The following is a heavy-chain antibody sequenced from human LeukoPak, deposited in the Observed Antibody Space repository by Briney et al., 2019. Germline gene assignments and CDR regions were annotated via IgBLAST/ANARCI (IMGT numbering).Heavy chain of an antibody. J-gene: IGHJ4*02. CDR1: GFTFDDYG. V-gene: IGHV3-48*03. D-gene: IGHD1-26*01. CDR2: ISSSGSTI. CDR3: ARVGWELLLLDGYSRGLDY. Sequence: RPGGSLRLSCAASGFTFDDYGMSWVRQAPGKGLEWVSYISSSGSTIYYADSVKGRFTISRDNAKNSLYLQMNSLRAEDTAVYYCARVGWELLLLDGYSRGLDYWGQGTLVTVSS.